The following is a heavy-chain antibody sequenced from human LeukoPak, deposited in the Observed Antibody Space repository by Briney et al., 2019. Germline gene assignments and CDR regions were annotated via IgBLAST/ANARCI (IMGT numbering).Heavy chain of an antibody. V-gene: IGHV3-7*01. J-gene: IGHJ6*02. CDR3: AREADYYGSAGGYGMDV. Sequence: GGSLRLSCTASGLTLSNYWMIWVRQAPGKGLQWVAKIKQDGSEKYYVDSVKGRFTISRDNAENSLYLQMNSLRDEDTAVYYCAREADYYGSAGGYGMDVWGQGTTVTVSS. D-gene: IGHD3-10*01. CDR1: GLTLSNYW. CDR2: IKQDGSEK.